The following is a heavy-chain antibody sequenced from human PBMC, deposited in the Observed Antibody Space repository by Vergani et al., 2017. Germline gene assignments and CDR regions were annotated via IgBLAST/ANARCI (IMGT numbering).Heavy chain of an antibody. CDR1: GYTFTSYD. CDR3: ARRRDIVVVVAATPRYYYYMDV. CDR2: MNPNSGNT. D-gene: IGHD2-15*01. Sequence: QVQLVQSGAEVKKPGASVKVSCKASGYTFTSYDINWVRQATGQGLEWRGWMNPNSGNTGYAQKFQGRVTLTRNTSISTAYRELSSLRSEDTAVYYCARRRDIVVVVAATPRYYYYMDVWGKGTTVTVSS. V-gene: IGHV1-8*01. J-gene: IGHJ6*03.